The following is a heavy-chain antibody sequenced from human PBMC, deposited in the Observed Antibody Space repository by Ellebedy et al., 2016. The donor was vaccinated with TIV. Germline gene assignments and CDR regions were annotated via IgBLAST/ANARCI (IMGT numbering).Heavy chain of an antibody. CDR1: GFTFSRFW. D-gene: IGHD2-2*01. CDR2: MKYDEIEK. J-gene: IGHJ3*01. Sequence: GESLKISCAASGFTFSRFWMAWIRQAPGKGLEYVANMKYDEIEKYPADSVKGRITISRNNARNLVYLQMNNMRVDDTAMYYCAWDTVEVPAGDAFDLWGQGTMVTVSS. CDR3: AWDTVEVPAGDAFDL. V-gene: IGHV3-7*04.